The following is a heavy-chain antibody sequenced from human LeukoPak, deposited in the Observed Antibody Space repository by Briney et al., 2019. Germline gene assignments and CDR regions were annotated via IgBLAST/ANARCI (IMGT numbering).Heavy chain of an antibody. V-gene: IGHV1-46*01. Sequence: ASVKVSCKASGYTFTSYYMHWVRQAPGQGLEWMGIINPSGGSTSYAQKFQGRVTMTRDTSTSTVYMELSSLRSEDTAVYYCAKKESRYCSSTSCLIGMDVWGQGTTATVSS. CDR1: GYTFTSYY. CDR3: AKKESRYCSSTSCLIGMDV. CDR2: INPSGGST. J-gene: IGHJ6*02. D-gene: IGHD2-2*01.